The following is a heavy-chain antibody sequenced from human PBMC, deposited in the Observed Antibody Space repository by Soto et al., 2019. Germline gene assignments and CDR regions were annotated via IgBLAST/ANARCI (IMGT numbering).Heavy chain of an antibody. V-gene: IGHV3-74*01. CDR2: INADGSYT. J-gene: IGHJ4*02. CDR1: GFTFSNYW. Sequence: GSTRLSSAASGFTFSNYWMHWVRQAPGKGLVWVSRINADGSYTTYADSVKGRFTISRDNAKNTLFLQMNSLRAEDTAMYYCARDSSASLWGQGTLVTVSS. CDR3: ARDSSASL. D-gene: IGHD6-19*01.